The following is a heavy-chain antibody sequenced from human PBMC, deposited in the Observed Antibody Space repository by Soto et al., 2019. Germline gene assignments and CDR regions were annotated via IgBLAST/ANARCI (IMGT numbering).Heavy chain of an antibody. J-gene: IGHJ4*02. Sequence: QVQLVQSGAEVKKPGASVKVSCKASGYSFTGYGISWVRQAPGQGLEWMGWLNGYNGNTNYAQKVQGRVTMTTDAATTTAYVELRSLRSDDPAVYFCARDEGGGDCEWCFDHWGQGTLVNVAS. CDR3: ARDEGGGDCEWCFDH. V-gene: IGHV1-18*04. D-gene: IGHD2-21*02. CDR2: LNGYNGNT. CDR1: GYSFTGYG.